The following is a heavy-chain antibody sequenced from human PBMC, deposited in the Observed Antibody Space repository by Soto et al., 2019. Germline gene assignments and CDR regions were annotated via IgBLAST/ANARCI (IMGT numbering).Heavy chain of an antibody. CDR3: AKEYSDFLTAFYGPLNIYYYYSGMDV. D-gene: IGHD3-9*01. J-gene: IGHJ6*02. V-gene: IGHV3-23*01. Sequence: GGSLRLSCAASGFTFSSYAMSWVRQAPGKGLEWVSSITGSGGSTYNADSVKGRFTISRDSSENTLYLQMNSLRAEDTAVYYCAKEYSDFLTAFYGPLNIYYYYSGMDVWGQGTTVTVSS. CDR2: ITGSGGST. CDR1: GFTFSSYA.